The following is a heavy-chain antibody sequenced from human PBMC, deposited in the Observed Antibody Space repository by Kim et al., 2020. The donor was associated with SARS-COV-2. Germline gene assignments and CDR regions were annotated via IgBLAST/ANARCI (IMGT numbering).Heavy chain of an antibody. D-gene: IGHD6-25*01. CDR3: AREAALIAAPQKSFDY. Sequence: ASVKVSCKASGFTFTNYFMHWVRQAPGQGLEWMGTINPSGAFTLFTQKYQGRVIITKDTSTSTVYMEVSSLRSEDTAVYFCAREAALIAAPQKSFDYWGQGTLVTVSS. CDR2: INPSGAFT. V-gene: IGHV1-46*01. J-gene: IGHJ4*02. CDR1: GFTFTNYF.